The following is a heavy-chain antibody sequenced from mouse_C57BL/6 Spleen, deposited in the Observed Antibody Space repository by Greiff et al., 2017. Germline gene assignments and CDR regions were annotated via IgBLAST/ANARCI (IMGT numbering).Heavy chain of an antibody. CDR1: GYTFTSYG. V-gene: IGHV1-81*01. D-gene: IGHD1-1*01. CDR3: AREITTVVEGYYYAMDY. CDR2: IYPRSGNT. Sequence: VQLVESGAELARPGASVKLSCKASGYTFTSYGISWVKQRTGQGLEWIGEIYPRSGNTYYNEKFKGKATLTADKSSSTAYMELRSLTSEDSAVYFCAREITTVVEGYYYAMDYWGQGTSVTVSS. J-gene: IGHJ4*01.